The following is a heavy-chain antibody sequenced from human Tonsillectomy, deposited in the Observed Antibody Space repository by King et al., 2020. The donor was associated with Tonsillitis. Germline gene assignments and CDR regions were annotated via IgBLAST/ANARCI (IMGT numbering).Heavy chain of an antibody. CDR1: GGSISSGDYY. J-gene: IGHJ6*02. D-gene: IGHD1-7*01. CDR2: IYYSGST. V-gene: IGHV4-30-4*01. Sequence: VQLQESGPGLVKPSQTLSLTCTVSGGSISSGDYYWSWIRQPPGKGLEWIGYIYYSGSTYYNPSLKSRVTISVDTSKNQFSLKLSSVTAADTAVYYCARQNWNYVYYYYGMDVWGQGTTVTVSS. CDR3: ARQNWNYVYYYYGMDV.